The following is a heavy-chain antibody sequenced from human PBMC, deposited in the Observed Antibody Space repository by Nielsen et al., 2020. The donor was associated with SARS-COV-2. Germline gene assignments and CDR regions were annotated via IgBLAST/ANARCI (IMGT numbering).Heavy chain of an antibody. J-gene: IGHJ4*02. CDR1: GFTFDDYA. V-gene: IGHV3-9*01. CDR3: ATDLGLDY. CDR2: ISWNSGSI. Sequence: LSLTCAASGFTFDDYAMHWVRQAPGKGLEWVSGISWNSGSIGYADSVKGRFTISRDNAKNSLYLQMSSLRSEDTAVYYCATDLGLDYWGQGTLVTVSS.